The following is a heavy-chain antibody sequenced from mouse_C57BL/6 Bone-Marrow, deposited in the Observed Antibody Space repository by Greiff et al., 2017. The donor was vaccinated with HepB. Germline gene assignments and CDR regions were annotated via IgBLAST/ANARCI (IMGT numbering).Heavy chain of an antibody. J-gene: IGHJ1*03. CDR1: GYTFTNYW. Sequence: VQLQQSGAELVRPGPSVKMSCKASGYTFTNYWIGWAKQRPGHGLEWIGDIYPGGGYTNYNEKFKGKATLTADKSSSTAYMQFSSLTSEDSAIYYCARGGYYYGSRGPFDVWGTGTTVTVSS. CDR2: IYPGGGYT. CDR3: ARGGYYYGSRGPFDV. V-gene: IGHV1-63*01. D-gene: IGHD1-1*01.